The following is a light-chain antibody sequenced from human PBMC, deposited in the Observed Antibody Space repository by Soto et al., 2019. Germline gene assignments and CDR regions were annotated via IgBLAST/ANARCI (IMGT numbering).Light chain of an antibody. CDR3: QQCRNWPLT. CDR2: DAS. V-gene: IGKV3-15*01. Sequence: EIVMTQSPATLSVSPGGGATLSCKASQNVYNNLAWYQQRPGQPPRLLIYDASTRATGISARFSGSGYGTEFTLTISSLQSEDFAVYFCQQCRNWPLTFGGGTEVEIK. CDR1: QNVYNN. J-gene: IGKJ4*01.